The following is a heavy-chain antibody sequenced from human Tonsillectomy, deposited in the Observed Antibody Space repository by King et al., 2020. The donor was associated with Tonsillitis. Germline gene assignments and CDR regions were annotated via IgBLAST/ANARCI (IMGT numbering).Heavy chain of an antibody. V-gene: IGHV3-21*06. CDR1: GFTFSNHY. CDR3: ARGGAAAGVDAFDF. D-gene: IGHD6-13*01. J-gene: IGHJ3*01. Sequence: VQLVESGGGLVKPGGSLRLSCAASGFTFSNHYMNWVRQAPGKGLEWVSSISGSSNYIYYADSLEGRFTISRDNAKNSLYLQMNSLRIEDTAVYYCARGGAAAGVDAFDFWGQGTMVTVPS. CDR2: ISGSSNYI.